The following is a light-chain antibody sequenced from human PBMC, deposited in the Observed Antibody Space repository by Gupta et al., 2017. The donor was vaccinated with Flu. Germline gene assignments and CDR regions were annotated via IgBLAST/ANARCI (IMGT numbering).Light chain of an antibody. CDR1: QSVSSN. V-gene: IGKV3-15*01. CDR2: GAS. CDR3: QQYKIWPLT. Sequence: EIVMTQSPVTLSVSPGERATLSCRASQSVSSNLAWYQQKPGQAPRLLIYGASTRATGIPVRFSGSGSGTEFTLTISSLQSEEFAVYYCQQYKIWPLTFGGGTKVEIK. J-gene: IGKJ4*01.